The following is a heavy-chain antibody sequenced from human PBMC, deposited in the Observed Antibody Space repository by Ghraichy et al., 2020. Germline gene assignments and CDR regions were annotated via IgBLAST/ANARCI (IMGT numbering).Heavy chain of an antibody. CDR2: THYRTKWHN. Sequence: SQTLSLTCAISGDSVSTKYAAWNWIRQSPSRGLEWLGRTHYRTKWHNEYAVSVESRITINPDTSKNQFSLQLTSVTPEDTAVYYCARDYDQSFDSWGQGTLVTVSS. J-gene: IGHJ4*02. D-gene: IGHD3-22*01. V-gene: IGHV6-1*01. CDR3: ARDYDQSFDS. CDR1: GDSVSTKYAA.